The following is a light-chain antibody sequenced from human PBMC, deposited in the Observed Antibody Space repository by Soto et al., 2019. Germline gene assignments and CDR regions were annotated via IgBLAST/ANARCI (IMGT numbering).Light chain of an antibody. J-gene: IGKJ5*01. Sequence: IVLTQSPGTLAFSPGEGAALSCSASQSVSSSYLAWYQQKPGQAPRLLIHGASSRATGIPDRISGSGSGTDFTLTISRLEPEDFAVYYCQQYGSSPITFGQGTRLEI. CDR1: QSVSSSY. CDR3: QQYGSSPIT. CDR2: GAS. V-gene: IGKV3-20*01.